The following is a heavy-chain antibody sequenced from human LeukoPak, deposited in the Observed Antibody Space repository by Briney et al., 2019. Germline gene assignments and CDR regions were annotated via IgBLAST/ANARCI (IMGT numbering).Heavy chain of an antibody. D-gene: IGHD4-17*01. Sequence: GGSLRLSCAASGFTFSSYAMSWVRQAPGKELEWVSAISGSGGSTYYADSVKGRFTISRDNSKNTLYLQMNSLRAEDTAVYYCAKDLTMTTVGNFDYWGQGTLVTVSS. J-gene: IGHJ4*02. V-gene: IGHV3-23*01. CDR1: GFTFSSYA. CDR3: AKDLTMTTVGNFDY. CDR2: ISGSGGST.